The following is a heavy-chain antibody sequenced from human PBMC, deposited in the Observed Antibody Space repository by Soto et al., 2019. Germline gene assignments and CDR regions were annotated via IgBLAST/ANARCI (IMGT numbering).Heavy chain of an antibody. V-gene: IGHV4-59*01. CDR2: IHYSGTT. CDR1: GTSISSYY. Sequence: VQLQESGPGLVKPSETLSLTCTVSGTSISSYYWSWILQPPGKGLEWIANIHYSGTTNYNPSLASRVTISVDTSKNQFSLKMTSVTAADRAIYCCARYNSYAIDYWGRGTLVTVSS. D-gene: IGHD2-2*01. J-gene: IGHJ4*02. CDR3: ARYNSYAIDY.